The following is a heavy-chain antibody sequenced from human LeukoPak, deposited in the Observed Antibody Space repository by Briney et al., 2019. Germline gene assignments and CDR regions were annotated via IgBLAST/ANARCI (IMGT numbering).Heavy chain of an antibody. CDR3: ARDRKLLWFGELLAYYGMDV. CDR1: GFTFSSYS. CDR2: ISSSSSYI. D-gene: IGHD3-10*01. J-gene: IGHJ6*02. Sequence: GGSLRLSCAASGFTFSSYSMNWVRQAPGKGLEWVSSISSSSSYIYYADSVKGRFTISRDNAENSLYLQMNSLRAEDTAVYYCARDRKLLWFGELLAYYGMDVWGQGTTVTVSS. V-gene: IGHV3-21*01.